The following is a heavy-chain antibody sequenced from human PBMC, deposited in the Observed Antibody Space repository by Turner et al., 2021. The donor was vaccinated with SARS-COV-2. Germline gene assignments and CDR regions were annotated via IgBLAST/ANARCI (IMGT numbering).Heavy chain of an antibody. CDR2: ISYDGSDK. CDR1: GFTFSRYG. Sequence: QVQLVWSGGGVVQPGRSLRLSCAASGFTFSRYGMHWVRQAPGKGLEWVALISYDGSDKYYADSVKGRFTISRDNSKNTLYLQMNSLRAEDTAVYYCAKGGWYYDSSAADYWGQGTLVTVSS. J-gene: IGHJ4*02. D-gene: IGHD3-22*01. V-gene: IGHV3-30*18. CDR3: AKGGWYYDSSAADY.